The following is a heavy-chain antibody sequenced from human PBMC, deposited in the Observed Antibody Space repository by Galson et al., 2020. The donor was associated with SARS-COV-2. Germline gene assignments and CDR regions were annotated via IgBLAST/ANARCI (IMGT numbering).Heavy chain of an antibody. V-gene: IGHV1-18*01. CDR1: GSTFTRYG. Sequence: ASVKVSCKASGSTFTRYGISWVRQAPGQGLEWMGWISVHNGNTKYAEKLQGRVTMTTDTSTSTAFMELRSLSSDDTAVYYCVVGYCSSSSCRPFNWFDPWGQGTLVTVSS. J-gene: IGHJ5*02. D-gene: IGHD2-2*01. CDR3: VVGYCSSSSCRPFNWFDP. CDR2: ISVHNGNT.